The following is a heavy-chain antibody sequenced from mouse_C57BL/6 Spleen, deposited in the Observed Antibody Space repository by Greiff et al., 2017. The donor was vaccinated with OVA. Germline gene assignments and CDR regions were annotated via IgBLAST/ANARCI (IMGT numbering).Heavy chain of an antibody. V-gene: IGHV5-9*01. CDR1: GFTFSSYT. CDR2: ISGGGGNT. CDR3: ARHGDYYGSSYDWYFDV. D-gene: IGHD1-1*01. Sequence: EVKLMESGGGLVKPGGSLKLSCAASGFTFSSYTMSWVRQTPEKRLEWVATISGGGGNTYYPDSVKGRFTISRDNAKNTLYLQMSSLRSEDTALYYCARHGDYYGSSYDWYFDVWGTGTTVTVSS. J-gene: IGHJ1*03.